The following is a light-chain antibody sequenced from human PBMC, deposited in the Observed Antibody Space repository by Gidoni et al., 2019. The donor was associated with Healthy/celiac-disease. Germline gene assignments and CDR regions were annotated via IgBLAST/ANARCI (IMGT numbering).Light chain of an antibody. CDR1: SSDVGGYNY. CDR3: SSYTSSSSVV. V-gene: IGLV2-14*01. CDR2: EVS. Sequence: QSALAQPASVSGSPGQAITISCPGTSSDVGGYNYVSCHQQPPGKAPQLMCYEVSNRPSGVSNRFSGAKSGNTASPTISGLQAEDAADYYCSSYTSSSSVVFGGGTKLTVL. J-gene: IGLJ2*01.